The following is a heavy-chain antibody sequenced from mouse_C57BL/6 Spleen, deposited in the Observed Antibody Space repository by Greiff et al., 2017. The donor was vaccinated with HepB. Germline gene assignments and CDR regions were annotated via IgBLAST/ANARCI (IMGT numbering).Heavy chain of an antibody. V-gene: IGHV5-17*01. CDR2: ISSGSSTI. J-gene: IGHJ3*01. Sequence: DVQLVESGGGLVKPGGSLKLSCAASGFTFSDYGMHWVRQAPEKGLEWVAYISSGSSTIYYADTVKGRFTISRDNAKNTLFLQMTSLRSEYTAMYYCARVGDYSSWFAYWGQGTLVTVSA. D-gene: IGHD1-1*01. CDR1: GFTFSDYG. CDR3: ARVGDYSSWFAY.